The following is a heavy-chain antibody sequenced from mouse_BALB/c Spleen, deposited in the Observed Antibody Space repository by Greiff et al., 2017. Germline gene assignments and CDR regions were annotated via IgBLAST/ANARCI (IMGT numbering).Heavy chain of an antibody. J-gene: IGHJ4*01. D-gene: IGHD2-4*01. CDR3: ARHLAIYYDYDVSAMDY. CDR1: GFTFSSSY. V-gene: IGHV1-66*01. Sequence: QVQLKQSGAELVKPGASVKLSCKTSGFTFSSSYISWLKQKPGQSLEWIAWIYAGTGGTSYNQKFTGKAQLTVDTSSSTAYMQFSSLTTEDSAIYYCARHLAIYYDYDVSAMDYWGQGTSVTVSS. CDR2: IYAGTGGT.